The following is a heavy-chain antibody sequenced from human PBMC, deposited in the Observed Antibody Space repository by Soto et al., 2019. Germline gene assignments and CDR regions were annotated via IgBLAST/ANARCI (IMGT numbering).Heavy chain of an antibody. V-gene: IGHV4-34*01. D-gene: IGHD3-16*02. CDR2: INHSGST. CDR1: GGSFSGYY. CDR3: ASSDDYVWGSYRYTDPDAFDI. Sequence: SETLSLTCAVFGGSFSGYYWSWIRQPPGKGLEWIGEINHSGSTNYNPSLKSRVTISVDTSKNQFSLKLSSVTAADTAVYYCASSDDYVWGSYRYTDPDAFDIWGQGTMVTVSS. J-gene: IGHJ3*02.